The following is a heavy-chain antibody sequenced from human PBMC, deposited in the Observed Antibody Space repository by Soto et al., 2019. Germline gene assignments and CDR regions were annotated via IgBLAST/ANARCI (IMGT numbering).Heavy chain of an antibody. V-gene: IGHV2-5*02. D-gene: IGHD2-21*02. CDR1: GFSLSPSGVG. Sequence: GPTLVNPTQTLTLTCTFSGFSLSPSGVGVGWNRQPPGKALEWLALIYWDDDKRYSPSLRSRLTISKDTSKNQVVLTMTNMDPVDTATYYCIQSRCGGDCLQSYASHYYYGMDVWGQGTTVTVSS. J-gene: IGHJ6*02. CDR2: IYWDDDK. CDR3: IQSRCGGDCLQSYASHYYYGMDV.